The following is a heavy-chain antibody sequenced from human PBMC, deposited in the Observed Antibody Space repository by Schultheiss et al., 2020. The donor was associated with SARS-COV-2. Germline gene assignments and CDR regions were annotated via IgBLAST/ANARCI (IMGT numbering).Heavy chain of an antibody. Sequence: ASVKVSCKASGYTFTSYYMYWVRQAPGQGLEWMGIINPSGGSTSYAQKFQGRVTMNRDTSTSTVYMELSSLRSEDTAVYCCARAWGGYSYGYGYWGQGTLVTVSS. V-gene: IGHV1-46*01. CDR2: INPSGGST. CDR3: ARAWGGYSYGYGY. CDR1: GYTFTSYY. D-gene: IGHD5-18*01. J-gene: IGHJ4*02.